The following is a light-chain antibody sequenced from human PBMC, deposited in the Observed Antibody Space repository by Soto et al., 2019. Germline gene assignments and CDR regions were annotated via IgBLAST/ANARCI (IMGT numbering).Light chain of an antibody. CDR2: EVS. Sequence: QSALTQPASVSGSPGQSITISCTGTSSDVGGYNSVSWYQQHPGKAPKLMIYEVSNRPSGVSNRFSGSKSGNTASLTISGVQAEDEADYYCSSYTRSSTRVFGGGTELTVL. J-gene: IGLJ2*01. CDR3: SSYTRSSTRV. CDR1: SSDVGGYNS. V-gene: IGLV2-14*01.